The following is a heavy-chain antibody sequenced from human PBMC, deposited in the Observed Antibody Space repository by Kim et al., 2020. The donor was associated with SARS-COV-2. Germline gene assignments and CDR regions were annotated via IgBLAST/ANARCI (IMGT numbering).Heavy chain of an antibody. Sequence: SETLSLTCTVSGGSFSSYYWSWIRQPPGKGLEWIGYIYYSGSTNYNPSLKSRVTISVDTSKNQYALKLSSVTAADTAVYYCARGGYYGSGSFFYYYYYGMDVWGQGTTVTVSS. D-gene: IGHD3-10*01. CDR1: GGSFSSYY. V-gene: IGHV4-59*01. CDR3: ARGGYYGSGSFFYYYYYGMDV. CDR2: IYYSGST. J-gene: IGHJ6*02.